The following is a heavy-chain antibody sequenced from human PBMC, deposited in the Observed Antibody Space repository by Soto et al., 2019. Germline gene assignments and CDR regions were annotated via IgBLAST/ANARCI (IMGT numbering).Heavy chain of an antibody. Sequence: PGGSLRLSCAASGFTVTSNYMNWVRQAPGKGLEWVAVLFSGGDTKYGDSMKGRVTLSRDNSKNTLYLQMNNLRAEDTAVYYCARAYGATWYFFGYWGQGSKVTVSS. CDR1: GFTVTSNY. J-gene: IGHJ4*02. V-gene: IGHV3-66*01. CDR3: ARAYGATWYFFGY. CDR2: LFSGGDT. D-gene: IGHD6-13*01.